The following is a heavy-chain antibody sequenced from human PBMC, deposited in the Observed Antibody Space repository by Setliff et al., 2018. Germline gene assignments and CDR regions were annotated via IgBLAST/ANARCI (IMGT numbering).Heavy chain of an antibody. CDR1: GGSFSGYY. J-gene: IGHJ4*02. CDR2: INHSGST. V-gene: IGHV4-34*01. CDR3: ARAPNFWSGYVDY. D-gene: IGHD3-3*01. Sequence: PSETLSLTCAVYGGSFSGYYWSWIRQPPGKGLEWIGEINHSGSTNYNPSLKSRVTISVDTSKNQFSLKLSSVTAADTAVYYCARAPNFWSGYVDYWGQGTLVTGLL.